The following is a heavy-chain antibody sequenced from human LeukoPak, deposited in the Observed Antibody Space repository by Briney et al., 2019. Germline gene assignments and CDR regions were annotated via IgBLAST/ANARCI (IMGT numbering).Heavy chain of an antibody. Sequence: SETLSLTCTVSGGSISSYYWSWIRQPPGKGLEWIGYIYYSGSTNYNPSLKSRVTISVDTSKNQFSLKLSSVTAADTAVYYWARAGVAHPYYYYYYMDVWGKGTTVTVSS. D-gene: IGHD3-3*01. CDR2: IYYSGST. V-gene: IGHV4-59*01. CDR1: GGSISSYY. J-gene: IGHJ6*03. CDR3: ARAGVAHPYYYYYYMDV.